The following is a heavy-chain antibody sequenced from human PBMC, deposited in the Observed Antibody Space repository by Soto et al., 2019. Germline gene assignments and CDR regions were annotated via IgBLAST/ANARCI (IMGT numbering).Heavy chain of an antibody. Sequence: EVQLVESGGGLVKPGGSLRLSCGGSGFIFSSYSMNWVRQAPGKGLEWVSSISSGSTYMYYAASVKGRFTISRDNAENAVYLQMNSLRADDTAVYYCVRATPNLGDYYSYALDVWGPGTTLTVSS. J-gene: IGHJ6*02. D-gene: IGHD3-16*01. V-gene: IGHV3-21*01. CDR2: ISSGSTYM. CDR3: VRATPNLGDYYSYALDV. CDR1: GFIFSSYS.